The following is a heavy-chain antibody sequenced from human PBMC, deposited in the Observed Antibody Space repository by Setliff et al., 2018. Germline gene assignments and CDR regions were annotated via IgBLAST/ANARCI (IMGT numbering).Heavy chain of an antibody. D-gene: IGHD3-3*01. V-gene: IGHV4-39*07. CDR1: GGSVSSTSHY. Sequence: PSETLSLTCNVSGGSVSSTSHYWGWVRQSPGKGLDWIGEINHSGTTNYDPSLEGRISISVDTSKRQFSLKLTSVTAADMAVYYCRFWSGYYKNDYWAQGTLVTVSS. CDR3: RFWSGYYKNDY. CDR2: INHSGTT. J-gene: IGHJ4*02.